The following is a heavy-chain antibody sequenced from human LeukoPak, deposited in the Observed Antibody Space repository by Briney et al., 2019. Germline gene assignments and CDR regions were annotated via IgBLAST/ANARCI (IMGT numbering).Heavy chain of an antibody. Sequence: GGSLRLSCAASGFTFCSYEMNWVRQAPGKGLEWVSYISSSGSTIYYADSVKGRFTISRDNAKNSLYLQMNSLRAEDTAVYYCARDRGDGYNFGWGQGTLVTVSS. V-gene: IGHV3-48*03. CDR3: ARDRGDGYNFG. CDR1: GFTFCSYE. J-gene: IGHJ4*02. D-gene: IGHD5-24*01. CDR2: ISSSGSTI.